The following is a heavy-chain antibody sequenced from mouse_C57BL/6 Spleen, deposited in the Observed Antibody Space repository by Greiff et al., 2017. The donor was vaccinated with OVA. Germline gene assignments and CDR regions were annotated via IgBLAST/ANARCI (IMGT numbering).Heavy chain of an antibody. Sequence: QVQLQQPGAELVKPGASVKMSCKASGYTFTSYWITWVKQRPGQGLEWIGDIYPGSGSTNYNEKFKSKATLTVDTSSSTAYMQLSSLTSEVSAFYYCASGYVGYFDYWGQGTTLTVSS. CDR1: GYTFTSYW. D-gene: IGHD1-2*01. CDR2: IYPGSGST. J-gene: IGHJ2*01. V-gene: IGHV1-55*01. CDR3: ASGYVGYFDY.